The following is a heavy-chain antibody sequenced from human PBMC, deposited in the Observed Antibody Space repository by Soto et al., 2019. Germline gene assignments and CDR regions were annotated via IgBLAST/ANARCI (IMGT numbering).Heavy chain of an antibody. CDR3: AREGVYYFDY. CDR2: VAFDGSDK. Sequence: QVQLVESGGGVVQPGRSLRLSCAASGFTFNSYPLHWVRQAPGKGLEWVAGVAFDGSDKYYADSAKGRLTISRDNPKNTIYLQMNYLRAEDTAMYYCAREGVYYFDYWGQGTLVTVSS. J-gene: IGHJ4*02. CDR1: GFTFNSYP. V-gene: IGHV3-30-3*01. D-gene: IGHD2-8*01.